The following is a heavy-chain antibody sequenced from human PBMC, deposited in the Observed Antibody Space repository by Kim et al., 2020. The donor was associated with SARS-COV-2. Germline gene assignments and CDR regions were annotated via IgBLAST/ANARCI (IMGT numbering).Heavy chain of an antibody. J-gene: IGHJ4*02. CDR1: GFIFSSYW. CDR3: ARVTSIVGTNADH. D-gene: IGHD5-12*01. CDR2: INQDGSEK. V-gene: IGHV3-7*01. Sequence: GGSLRLSCAVSGFIFSSYWMTWVRQAPGKGLEWVANINQDGSEKYYVDSVKGRFTISRDNAKNSLYLQMNSLRAEDTAVYYCARVTSIVGTNADHWGQGTLVTASA.